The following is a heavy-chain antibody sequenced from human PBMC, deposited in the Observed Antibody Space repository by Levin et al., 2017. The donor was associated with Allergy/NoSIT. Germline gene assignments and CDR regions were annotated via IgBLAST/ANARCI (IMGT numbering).Heavy chain of an antibody. D-gene: IGHD6-19*01. J-gene: IGHJ4*02. V-gene: IGHV1-2*02. CDR2: INPRSGGT. Sequence: GGSLRLSCKASGYTFIGHYVHWVRQAPGQGLEWMGWINPRSGGTDYAQKFQGRVTMTRDTSISTVYMELSSLRSDDTSVYYCARVPSGWYREAYFDYWGQGTRVTVSS. CDR1: GYTFIGHY. CDR3: ARVPSGWYREAYFDY.